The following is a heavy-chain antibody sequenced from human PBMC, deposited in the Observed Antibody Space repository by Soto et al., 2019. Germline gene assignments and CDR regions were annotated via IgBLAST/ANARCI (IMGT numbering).Heavy chain of an antibody. V-gene: IGHV4-34*01. CDR2: ISQSGNT. CDR3: ARAPKVSGSSKTRPHF. CDR1: SGSFSGYY. J-gene: IGHJ4*02. Sequence: PSETLSLTCSIYSGSFSGYYWSWIRQPPGKGLEWIGEISQSGNTNYSPSLKSRVSISIDTSKKQFSLNLSSVSAADTAVYYCARAPKVSGSSKTRPHFWGRGPLVTVSS. D-gene: IGHD6-6*01.